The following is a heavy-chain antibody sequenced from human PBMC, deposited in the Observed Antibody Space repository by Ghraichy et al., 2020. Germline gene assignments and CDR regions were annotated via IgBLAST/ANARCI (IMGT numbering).Heavy chain of an antibody. D-gene: IGHD1-26*01. J-gene: IGHJ4*02. V-gene: IGHV3-15*01. Sequence: GGSLRLSCAASGFTFSNAWMSWVRQAPGKGLEWVGRIKSKTDGGTTDYAAPVKGRFTISRDDSKNTLYLQMNSLKTEDTAVYYCTTAGWELLWWGYFDYWGQGTLVTVSS. CDR2: IKSKTDGGTT. CDR3: TTAGWELLWWGYFDY. CDR1: GFTFSNAW.